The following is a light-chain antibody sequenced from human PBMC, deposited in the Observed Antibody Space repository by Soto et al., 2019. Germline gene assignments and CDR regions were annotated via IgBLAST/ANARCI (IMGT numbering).Light chain of an antibody. CDR1: SDDVGGYNY. J-gene: IGLJ3*02. CDR3: SLYTRSSTCV. CDR2: EVS. V-gene: IGLV2-14*01. Sequence: QSVLTQPASVSGSPGQSITISCTGTSDDVGGYNYVSWYQQYPGKAPQLIIYEVSNRPSGVSNRFSGSKSVNTASLTISGLRAEDEADYYCSLYTRSSTCVFGGGTKVTVL.